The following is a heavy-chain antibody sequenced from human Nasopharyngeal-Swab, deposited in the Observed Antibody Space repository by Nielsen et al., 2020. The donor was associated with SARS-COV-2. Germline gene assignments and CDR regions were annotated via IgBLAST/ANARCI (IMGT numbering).Heavy chain of an antibody. J-gene: IGHJ5*02. V-gene: IGHV4-31*03. CDR3: AAAIRGSSWLNWFDP. CDR1: GGSISSGGYY. Sequence: SETLSLTCTVSGGSISSGGYYWSWIRQHPGKGLEWIGYIYYSGSTYYNPSLKSRVTISVDTSKNQFSLKLSSVTAADTAVYYCAAAIRGSSWLNWFDPWGQGTLVTVSS. CDR2: IYYSGST. D-gene: IGHD6-13*01.